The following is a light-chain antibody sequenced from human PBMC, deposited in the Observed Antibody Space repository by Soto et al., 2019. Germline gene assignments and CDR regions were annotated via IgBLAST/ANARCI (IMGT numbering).Light chain of an antibody. V-gene: IGLV1-44*01. CDR3: AAWDDSLNGYV. Sequence: SFLTQPHSGSGTPGRRVPISCSGSSSNIGSNTVNWYQQLPGTAPKLLIYSNNQRPSGVPDRFSGSKSGTSASLAISGLQSEDEADYYCAAWDDSLNGYVFGPGTKVTVL. CDR2: SNN. J-gene: IGLJ1*01. CDR1: SSNIGSNT.